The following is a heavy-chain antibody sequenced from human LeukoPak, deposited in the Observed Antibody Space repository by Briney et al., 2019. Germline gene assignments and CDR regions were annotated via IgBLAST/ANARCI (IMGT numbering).Heavy chain of an antibody. CDR1: GGSFSGYY. Sequence: PSATLSLTCAVYGGSFSGYYWSWIRQPPGKGLEWIGEINHSGSTNYNPSLKSRATMSIDTTRNQFSLKLRSVTAADTAVYFCARAGIAGSPSGYWGQGTLVTVSS. V-gene: IGHV4-34*01. CDR2: INHSGST. J-gene: IGHJ4*02. CDR3: ARAGIAGSPSGY. D-gene: IGHD6-13*01.